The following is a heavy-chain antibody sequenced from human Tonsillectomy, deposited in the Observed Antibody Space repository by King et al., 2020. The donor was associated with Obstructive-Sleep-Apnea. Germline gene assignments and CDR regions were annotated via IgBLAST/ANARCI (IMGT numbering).Heavy chain of an antibody. J-gene: IGHJ6*02. D-gene: IGHD7-27*01. Sequence: VTLKESGPALVKPTQTLTLTCTFSGFSLSTSGMCVSWIRQPPGKSLEWLARIDWDDDKYYSTSLRTRLTISKDTSKNQVVLTITNMDPVDTATYYCARMRVQNGLGGMDVWGQGTTVTVSS. CDR3: ARMRVQNGLGGMDV. CDR2: IDWDDDK. CDR1: GFSLSTSGMC. V-gene: IGHV2-70*11.